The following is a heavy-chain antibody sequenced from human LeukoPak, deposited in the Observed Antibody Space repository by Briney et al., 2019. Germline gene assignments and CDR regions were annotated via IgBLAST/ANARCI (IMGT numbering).Heavy chain of an antibody. CDR3: AKDVVYYYDSSGYQYVFDY. Sequence: GGSLRLSCAASGFTFSSYAMSWVRQAPGKGLEWVSAISGSGGSTYYADSVKGRFTISRDNFKNTLYLQMNSLRAEDTAVYYCAKDVVYYYDSSGYQYVFDYWGQGTLVTVSS. CDR2: ISGSGGST. D-gene: IGHD3-22*01. V-gene: IGHV3-23*01. J-gene: IGHJ4*02. CDR1: GFTFSSYA.